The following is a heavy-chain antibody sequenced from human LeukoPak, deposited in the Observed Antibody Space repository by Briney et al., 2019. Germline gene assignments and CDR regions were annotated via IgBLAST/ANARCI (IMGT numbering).Heavy chain of an antibody. CDR2: ISFDGSNK. CDR1: GFTFSSYA. CDR3: ARVLGYCSGGNCCSGGLGYMDV. J-gene: IGHJ6*03. D-gene: IGHD2-15*01. Sequence: GGSLRLSCAASGFTFSSYAMHWVRQAPGKGLEWVAVISFDGSNKYYADSVKGRFTISRDNAKNSLFLQMNSLRAEDTAVYYCARVLGYCSGGNCCSGGLGYMDVWGKGTTVTISS. V-gene: IGHV3-30*04.